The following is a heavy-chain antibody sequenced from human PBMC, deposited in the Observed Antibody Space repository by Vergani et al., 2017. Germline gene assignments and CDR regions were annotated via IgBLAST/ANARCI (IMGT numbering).Heavy chain of an antibody. CDR2: MYHSGCT. D-gene: IGHD3-10*01. Sequence: QVRLQESGPGLVKPSETLSLTCSVSGGSMSGYYWSWIRQPPGKELEWIGYMYHSGCTNYNPSLETRVTISGDTSKNQFSLKLNSVTAADTAVYYCGRVADFYGLGSRLLDLWGQGSLVTVSS. CDR1: GGSMSGYY. V-gene: IGHV4-59*01. J-gene: IGHJ5*02. CDR3: GRVADFYGLGSRLLDL.